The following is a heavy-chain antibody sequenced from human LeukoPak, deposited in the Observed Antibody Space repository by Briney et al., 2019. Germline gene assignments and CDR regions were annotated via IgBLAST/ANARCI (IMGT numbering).Heavy chain of an antibody. Sequence: YXHWVRQAPGQGLEWMGWINPNSGGTNYAQKFQGRVTMTRDTSISTAYMELSRLRSDDTAVYYCARSYYYGSGVELDYWGQGTLVTVSS. J-gene: IGHJ4*02. V-gene: IGHV1-2*02. CDR3: ARSYYYGSGVELDY. CDR1: Y. CDR2: INPNSGGT. D-gene: IGHD3-10*01.